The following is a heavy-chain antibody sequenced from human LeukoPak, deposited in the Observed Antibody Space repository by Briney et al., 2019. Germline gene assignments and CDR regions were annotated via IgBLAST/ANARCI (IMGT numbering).Heavy chain of an antibody. CDR1: VDSISSYY. J-gene: IGHJ4*02. D-gene: IGHD6-19*01. CDR3: ARGAVAGL. V-gene: IGHV4-4*07. CDR2: IFSSGNS. Sequence: SETLSLACSVSVDSISSYYWTWIRQPAGKRLEYLGRIFSSGNSNYNPSLKSRVTMSMDTSKSQFSLKLSSVTAADTAVYYCARGAVAGLWGQGTLVTVSS.